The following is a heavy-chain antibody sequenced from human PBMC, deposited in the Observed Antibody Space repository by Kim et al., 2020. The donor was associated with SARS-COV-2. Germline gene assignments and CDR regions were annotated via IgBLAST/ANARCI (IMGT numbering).Heavy chain of an antibody. CDR3: AREWQGWFDP. Sequence: GRTYYHPSLKSRVTISVDTSKNQFSLKLGSVTASDTAVYYCAREWQGWFDPWGQGTLVTVSS. V-gene: IGHV4-31*02. J-gene: IGHJ5*02. CDR2: GRT.